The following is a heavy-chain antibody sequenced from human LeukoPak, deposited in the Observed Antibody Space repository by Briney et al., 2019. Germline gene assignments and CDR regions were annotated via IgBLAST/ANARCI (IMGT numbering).Heavy chain of an antibody. CDR1: GFTFSSYG. D-gene: IGHD1-1*01. J-gene: IGHJ4*02. CDR3: AKDQQQLGGIDY. CDR2: IRYDESNE. V-gene: IGHV3-30*02. Sequence: GGSLRLSCTASGFTFSSYGMHWVRQAPGKGLEWVAIIRYDESNEYYGDSVKGRFTISRDNSKNTLYLRMNSLRAEDTAMYYCAKDQQQLGGIDYWGQGTLVTVSS.